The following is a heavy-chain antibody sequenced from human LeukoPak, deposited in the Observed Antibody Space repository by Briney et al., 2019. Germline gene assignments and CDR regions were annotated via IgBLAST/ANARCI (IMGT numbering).Heavy chain of an antibody. V-gene: IGHV1-69*13. Sequence: SVKVSCKASGGTFSSYAISWVRQAPGQGLEWMGGIIPIFGTANYAQKFQGRVTITADESTSTVYIDLISLRSEDTAVYYCARDAAAHGLFDYWGQGTLVTVSS. D-gene: IGHD6-13*01. CDR1: GGTFSSYA. J-gene: IGHJ4*02. CDR2: IIPIFGTA. CDR3: ARDAAAHGLFDY.